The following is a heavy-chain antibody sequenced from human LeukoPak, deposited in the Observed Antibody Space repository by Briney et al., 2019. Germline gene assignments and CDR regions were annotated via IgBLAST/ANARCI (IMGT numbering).Heavy chain of an antibody. CDR1: GGTFSSYA. CDR3: ARVRERGFDI. Sequence: SVNVSCKASGGTFSSYAISWVRQAPGQGLEWMGGIIPIFGTANYAQKFQGRVTITADESTSTAYMELSSLRSEDTAVYYCARVRERGFDIWGQGTMVTVSS. CDR2: IIPIFGTA. J-gene: IGHJ3*02. V-gene: IGHV1-69*13.